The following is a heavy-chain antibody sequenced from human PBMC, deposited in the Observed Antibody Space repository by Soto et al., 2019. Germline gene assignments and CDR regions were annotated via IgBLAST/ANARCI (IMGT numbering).Heavy chain of an antibody. CDR2: IDPSDSYT. J-gene: IGHJ6*02. Sequence: EVQLVQSGAEVKKPGESLRISCKGSGYSFTSYWISWVRQMPGKGLEWMGRIDPSDSYTNYSPSFQGHVTISADKSISTAYRQWSSLKASDTAMYYCARPHCTNGVCYEFYYGMDVWGQGTTVTVSS. CDR1: GYSFTSYW. D-gene: IGHD2-8*01. V-gene: IGHV5-10-1*03. CDR3: ARPHCTNGVCYEFYYGMDV.